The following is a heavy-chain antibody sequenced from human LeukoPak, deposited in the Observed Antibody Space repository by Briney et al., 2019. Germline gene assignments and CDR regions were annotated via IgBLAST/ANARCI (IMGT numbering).Heavy chain of an antibody. CDR2: INSDGSGT. CDR3: ARGGDYDSSDY. CDR1: GFAFSSYW. V-gene: IGHV3-74*01. D-gene: IGHD3-22*01. Sequence: GGSLRLSCAASGFAFSSYWMHWVRQAPGKGLVWVSRINSDGSGTSYADSVKGRFTFSRDNAKNTLYLQMNSLRAEDTAVYYCARGGDYDSSDYWGQGTLVTVSS. J-gene: IGHJ4*02.